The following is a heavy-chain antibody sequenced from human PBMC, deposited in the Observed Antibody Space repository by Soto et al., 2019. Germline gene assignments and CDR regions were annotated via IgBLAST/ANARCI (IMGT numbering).Heavy chain of an antibody. CDR2: IYSGGST. D-gene: IGHD2-2*01. Sequence: EVQLVESGGGLVQPGGSLRLSCAASGFTVSSNYMSWVRQAPGKGLEWVSVIYSGGSTYYADSVKGRFTISRHNSKNTLYLQMNSLRAEDTAVYYCARAMPGEPIYFDYWGQGTLVTVSS. J-gene: IGHJ4*02. V-gene: IGHV3-53*04. CDR3: ARAMPGEPIYFDY. CDR1: GFTVSSNY.